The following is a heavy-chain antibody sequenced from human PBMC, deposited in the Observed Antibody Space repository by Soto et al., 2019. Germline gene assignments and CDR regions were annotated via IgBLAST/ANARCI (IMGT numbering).Heavy chain of an antibody. CDR3: AKSVGYSGYDSLVTFDY. J-gene: IGHJ4*02. Sequence: EVQLLESGGGLVQPGGSLRLSCAASGLTFGNYAMSWVRQAPGKGLEWVSAISGSGGSTYYADSVKGRFTISRDNSKDTLYLQMNSLTAEDTAVYYCAKSVGYSGYDSLVTFDYWGQGTLVIVSS. CDR1: GLTFGNYA. CDR2: ISGSGGST. V-gene: IGHV3-23*01. D-gene: IGHD5-12*01.